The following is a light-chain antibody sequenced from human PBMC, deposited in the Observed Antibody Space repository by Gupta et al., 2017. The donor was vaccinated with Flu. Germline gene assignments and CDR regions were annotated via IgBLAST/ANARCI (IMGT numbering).Light chain of an antibody. CDR1: RSVLSTSNNKNF. CDR3: QQYYSTPT. Sequence: LNCKSNRSVLSTSNNKNFLAWFQHKLGQPPRLLIHSASTREVGVPSRFSGGGSGTDFTLTINSLQTEDVAIYYCQQYYSTPTFGPGTRLEMK. V-gene: IGKV4-1*01. CDR2: SAS. J-gene: IGKJ5*01.